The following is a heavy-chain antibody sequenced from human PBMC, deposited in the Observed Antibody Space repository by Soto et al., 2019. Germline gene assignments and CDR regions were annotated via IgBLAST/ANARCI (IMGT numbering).Heavy chain of an antibody. CDR1: GFTFSSYS. CDR3: ARDTYFYGSGSYGP. Sequence: EVQLVESGGGLVKPGGSLRLSCAASGFTFSSYSMNWVRQAPGKGLEWVSSISSSSSYIYYADSVKGRFTISRDNAKNPLYLQMNSLRAEDTAVYYCARDTYFYGSGSYGPWGQGTLVTVSS. CDR2: ISSSSSYI. D-gene: IGHD3-10*01. J-gene: IGHJ5*02. V-gene: IGHV3-21*01.